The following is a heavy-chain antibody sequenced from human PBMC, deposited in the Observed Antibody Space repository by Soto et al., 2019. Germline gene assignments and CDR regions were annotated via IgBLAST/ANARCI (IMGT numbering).Heavy chain of an antibody. CDR2: IYYSGST. V-gene: IGHV4-59*01. CDR1: GGSISSYY. Sequence: QVQLQESGPGLVKPSETLSLTCTVSGGSISSYYWSWIRQPPGKGLEWIGYIYYSGSTNYNPSLKSRVTISVDTSKGQFCLKLSSVTAADTAVYYCASAVPYSGYDGGFDYWGQGTLVTVSS. D-gene: IGHD5-12*01. J-gene: IGHJ4*02. CDR3: ASAVPYSGYDGGFDY.